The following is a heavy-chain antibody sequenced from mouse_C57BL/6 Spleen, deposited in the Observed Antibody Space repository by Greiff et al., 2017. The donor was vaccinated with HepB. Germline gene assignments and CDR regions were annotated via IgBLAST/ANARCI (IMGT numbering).Heavy chain of an antibody. D-gene: IGHD2-10*02. CDR1: GYTFTSYW. CDR2: IDPSDSYT. J-gene: IGHJ3*01. V-gene: IGHV1-69*01. Sequence: QVQLKQPGAELVMPGASVKLSCKASGYTFTSYWMHWVKQRPGQGLEWIGEIDPSDSYTNYNQKFKGKSTLTVDKSSSTAYMQLNSLTSEDAAVYYCARGYGNYDAWFAYWGQGTLVTVTA. CDR3: ARGYGNYDAWFAY.